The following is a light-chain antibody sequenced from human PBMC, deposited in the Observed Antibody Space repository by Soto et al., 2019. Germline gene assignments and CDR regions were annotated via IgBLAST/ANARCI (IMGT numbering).Light chain of an antibody. V-gene: IGKV3-15*01. CDR1: QSVSSN. CDR3: QQYNNWPPEYT. J-gene: IGKJ2*01. CDR2: GAS. Sequence: EIVMTQSPATLSVSPGERATLSCRASQSVSSNLAWYQQKPGQAPRLLIYGASTRATGIPARFSGSGSGTEFTLTISSLQSEDFAVYSCQQYNNWPPEYTFGQGTKLEIK.